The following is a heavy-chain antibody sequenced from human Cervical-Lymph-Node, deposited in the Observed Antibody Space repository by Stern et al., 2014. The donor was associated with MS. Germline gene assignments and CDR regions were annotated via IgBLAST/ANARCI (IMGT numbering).Heavy chain of an antibody. CDR1: GYSFTSYW. CDR3: ARRCSRRIDAFDI. D-gene: IGHD2-15*01. Sequence: VQLVESGAEVKKPGESLRISCKGSGYSFTSYWISWVRQMPGKGLEWMGRIDPSDSSANYSPSFQGHVTISAEKSISTAYLQWSSLKASDTAMYYCARRCSRRIDAFDIWGQGTMVTVSS. V-gene: IGHV5-10-1*01. CDR2: IDPSDSSA. J-gene: IGHJ3*02.